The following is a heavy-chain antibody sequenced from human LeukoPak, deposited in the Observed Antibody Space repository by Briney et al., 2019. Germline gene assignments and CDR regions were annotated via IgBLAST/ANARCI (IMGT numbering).Heavy chain of an antibody. CDR3: ARVRFDAFDI. J-gene: IGHJ3*02. CDR1: GFTFDDYA. Sequence: GRSLRLSCAASGFTFDDYATHWVRQAPGKGLEWVSGISWNSGSIGYADSVKGRFTISRDNAKNSLYLQMNSLRAEDTAVYYCARVRFDAFDIWGQGTMVTVSS. V-gene: IGHV3-9*01. CDR2: ISWNSGSI.